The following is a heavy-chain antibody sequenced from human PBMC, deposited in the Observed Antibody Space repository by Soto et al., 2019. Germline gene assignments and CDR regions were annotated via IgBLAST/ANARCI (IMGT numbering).Heavy chain of an antibody. CDR1: GYTFTSYA. D-gene: IGHD3-9*01. CDR2: INAGNGNT. CDR3: ARQAPYDILTGYFDYYYYGMDV. V-gene: IGHV1-3*01. Sequence: ASVKVSCKASGYTFTSYAMHWVRQAPGQRLEWMGWINAGNGNTKYSQKFQGRVTITRDTSASTAYMELSSLRSEDTAVYYCARQAPYDILTGYFDYYYYGMDVWGQGTTVTSP. J-gene: IGHJ6*02.